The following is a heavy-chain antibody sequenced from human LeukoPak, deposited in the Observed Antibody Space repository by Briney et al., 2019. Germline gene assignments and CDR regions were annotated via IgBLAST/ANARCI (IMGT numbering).Heavy chain of an antibody. V-gene: IGHV4-39*07. D-gene: IGHD3-16*01. J-gene: IGHJ3*02. CDR1: GGSITSSSYY. CDR3: AREEIRPSAFDI. CDR2: FYYSGST. Sequence: SETLSLTCTVSGGSITSSSYYWGWIRQPPEKGLEWIGTFYYSGSTNYNPSLKSRVTMSVDTSKNQFSLKLSSVTAADTAVYYCAREEIRPSAFDIWGQGTMVTVSS.